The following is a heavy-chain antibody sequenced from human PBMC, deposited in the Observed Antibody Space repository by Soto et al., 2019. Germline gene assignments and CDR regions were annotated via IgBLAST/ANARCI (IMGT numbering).Heavy chain of an antibody. D-gene: IGHD3-3*02. CDR3: AKDYSIHFWSGYAY. Sequence: GGSLRLSCAASGFTFSSYAMSWVRQAPGKGLEWVSAISGSGGSTYYADSVKGRFTISRDNSKNTLYLQMNSLRAEDTAVYYCAKDYSIHFWSGYAYWGQGTLVTVSS. CDR2: ISGSGGST. V-gene: IGHV3-23*01. CDR1: GFTFSSYA. J-gene: IGHJ4*02.